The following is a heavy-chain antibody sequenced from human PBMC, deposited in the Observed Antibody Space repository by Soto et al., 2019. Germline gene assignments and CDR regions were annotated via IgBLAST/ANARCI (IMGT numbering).Heavy chain of an antibody. CDR3: ARDVSYYGDYGEYFDY. V-gene: IGHV4-4*02. CDR2: IYHSGST. J-gene: IGHJ4*02. D-gene: IGHD4-17*01. Sequence: QVQLQESGPGLVKPSGTLSLTCAVSSGSISSSNWWSWVRQPPGKGLERIGEIYHSGSTNYNPSLNCRLTIEVDKSKNQFSLKRSPLAAADTAAYYGARDVSYYGDYGEYFDYWGQGTLVTVSS. CDR1: SGSISSSNW.